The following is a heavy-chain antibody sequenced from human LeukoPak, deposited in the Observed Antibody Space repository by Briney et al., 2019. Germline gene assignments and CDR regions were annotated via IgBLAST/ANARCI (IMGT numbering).Heavy chain of an antibody. D-gene: IGHD6-13*01. Sequence: GGSLRLSCAASGFTFSNYAMSWVRQAPGKGLEWVSGISGSDGSTYYADSVKGRFTISRDNSKNTLYLQMNSLRVEDTAVYYCAKSIVGSSWYPFDYWGQGTLVTVSS. CDR2: ISGSDGST. CDR3: AKSIVGSSWYPFDY. V-gene: IGHV3-23*01. CDR1: GFTFSNYA. J-gene: IGHJ4*02.